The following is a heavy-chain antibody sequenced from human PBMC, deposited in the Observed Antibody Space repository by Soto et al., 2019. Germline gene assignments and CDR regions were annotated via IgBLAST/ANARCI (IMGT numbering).Heavy chain of an antibody. CDR2: IYYSGST. CDR3: ARGITALTIAARSDHFDY. CDR1: GGSISSYY. V-gene: IGHV4-59*12. J-gene: IGHJ4*02. D-gene: IGHD6-6*01. Sequence: SETLSLTCTVSGGSISSYYWSWIRQPPGKGLEWIGCIYYSGSTNYNPSLKSRVTISVDTSKNQFSLKLSSVTAADTAVYYCARGITALTIAARSDHFDYWGQGTLVTVSS.